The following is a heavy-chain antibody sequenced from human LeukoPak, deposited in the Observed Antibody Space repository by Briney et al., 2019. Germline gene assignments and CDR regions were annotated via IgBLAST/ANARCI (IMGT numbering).Heavy chain of an antibody. CDR1: GGSITFCSYY. CDR2: IYTSGRT. D-gene: IGHD3-16*02. V-gene: IGHV4-61*02. Sequence: SETLSLTCTVSGGSITFCSYYWAWIRQPAGKGLEWIGRIYTSGRTFYNPSLKSRVTISMDTSMNQFYLRLNSVTAADTAVYYCARARVIPASSDDWGQGALVTVSS. J-gene: IGHJ4*02. CDR3: ARARVIPASSDD.